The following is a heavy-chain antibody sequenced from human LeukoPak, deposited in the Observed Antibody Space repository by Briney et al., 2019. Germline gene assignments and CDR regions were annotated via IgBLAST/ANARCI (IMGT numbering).Heavy chain of an antibody. J-gene: IGHJ4*02. V-gene: IGHV3-11*01. CDR3: ARGPYQLLFLDY. CDR1: GFTFSDYY. Sequence: GGSLRLSCAASGFTFSDYYMNWIRQAPGKGLEWVSHISSSGSTIYYADSVKGRFTISRDNAKNSLYLQMNSPRAEDTAVYYCARGPYQLLFLDYWGQGTLVTVSS. CDR2: ISSSGSTI. D-gene: IGHD2-2*01.